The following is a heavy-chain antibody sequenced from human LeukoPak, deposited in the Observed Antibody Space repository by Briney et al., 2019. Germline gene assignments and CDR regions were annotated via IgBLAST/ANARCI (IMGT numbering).Heavy chain of an antibody. CDR1: GFTFSSYW. CDR2: INHNGNVN. J-gene: IGHJ6*02. D-gene: IGHD3-16*01. V-gene: IGHV3-7*03. Sequence: GGSLRLSWPASGFTFSSYWMNWARKAPGKGLEWVASINHNGNVNYYVDSVEGRFTISRDNAKNSLYLQMSNLRAEDTAVYFCARGGGLDVWGQGATVTVSS. CDR3: ARGGGLDV.